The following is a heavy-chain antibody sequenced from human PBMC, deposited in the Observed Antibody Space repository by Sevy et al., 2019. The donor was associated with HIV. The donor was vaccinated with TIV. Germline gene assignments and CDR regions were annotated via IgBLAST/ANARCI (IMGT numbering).Heavy chain of an antibody. CDR1: GGSIRSGDYY. J-gene: IGHJ4*02. V-gene: IGHV4-31*03. CDR2: IYYNGNT. Sequence: SETLSITCTVSGGSIRSGDYYWTWVRQHPGKGLEWIGYIYYNGNTYYSPSLRRRVTMSVDTSKNQFSLKLTSVTAADTAVYYCARGLAAALLGHWGQGTLVTVSS. CDR3: ARGLAAALLGH. D-gene: IGHD6-13*01.